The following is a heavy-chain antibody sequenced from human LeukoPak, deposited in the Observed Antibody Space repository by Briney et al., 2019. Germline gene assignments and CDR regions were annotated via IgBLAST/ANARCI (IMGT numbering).Heavy chain of an antibody. V-gene: IGHV3-21*01. J-gene: IGHJ4*02. CDR3: AKGDVSVTREFDF. CDR1: GFIFSTYS. CDR2: ISSGSSNI. D-gene: IGHD7-27*01. Sequence: GGSLRLSCTASGFIFSTYSMIWVRQAPGKGLEWVSSISSGSSNIYYADSVKGRFTISRDNAQNSLYLQMNSLRAEDTAVYYCAKGDVSVTREFDFWGQGTLVTVSS.